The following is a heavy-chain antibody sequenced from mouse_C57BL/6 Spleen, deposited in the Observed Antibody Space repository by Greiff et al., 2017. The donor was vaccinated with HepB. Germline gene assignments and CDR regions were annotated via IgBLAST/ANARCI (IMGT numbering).Heavy chain of an antibody. CDR2: INPNNGGT. V-gene: IGHV1-26*01. J-gene: IGHJ1*03. CDR3: ARAYYGSSYGWYFDV. Sequence: VQLQQSGPELVKPGASVKISCKASGYTFTDYYMNWVKQSHGKSLEWIGDINPNNGGTSYNQKFKGKATLTVDKSSSTAYMELRSLTSEDSAVYYCARAYYGSSYGWYFDVWGTGTTVTVSS. D-gene: IGHD1-1*01. CDR1: GYTFTDYY.